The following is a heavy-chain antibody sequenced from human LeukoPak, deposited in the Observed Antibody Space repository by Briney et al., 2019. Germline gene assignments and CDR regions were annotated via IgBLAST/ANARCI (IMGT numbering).Heavy chain of an antibody. CDR1: GFTFSSYA. CDR3: AREHYYGSGSYPSGFDY. D-gene: IGHD3-10*01. CDR2: ISYDGSNK. V-gene: IGHV3-30*04. Sequence: GGSLRLSCAASGFTFSSYAMHWVRQAPGKGLEWVAVISYDGSNKYYADSVKGRFTISRDNSKNTLYLQMNSLRAEDTAVYYCAREHYYGSGSYPSGFDYWGQETLVTVSS. J-gene: IGHJ4*02.